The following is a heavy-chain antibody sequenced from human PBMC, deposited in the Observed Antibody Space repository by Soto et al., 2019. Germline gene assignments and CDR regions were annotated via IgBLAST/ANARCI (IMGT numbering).Heavy chain of an antibody. V-gene: IGHV4-31*03. D-gene: IGHD4-17*01. Sequence: QVQLQESGPGLVKPSQTLSLTCTVSGGSISSGGYYWSWIRQHPGKGLEWIGYIYYSGSTYYNPSLKSRVTISVDTSKNQFSLKLSSVTAADTAVYYCARIAVYGDYVPPYFDYWGQGTLVTVSS. J-gene: IGHJ4*02. CDR3: ARIAVYGDYVPPYFDY. CDR2: IYYSGST. CDR1: GGSISSGGYY.